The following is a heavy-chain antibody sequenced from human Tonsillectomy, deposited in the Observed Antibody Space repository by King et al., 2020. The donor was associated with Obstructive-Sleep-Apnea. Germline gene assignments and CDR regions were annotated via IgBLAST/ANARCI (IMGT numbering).Heavy chain of an antibody. CDR2: IYNGGTT. CDR3: ARQVFDSLLSTYFFDY. J-gene: IGHJ4*02. V-gene: IGHV3-66*04. D-gene: IGHD3-9*01. CDR1: GVTVSSDY. Sequence: VQLVESGGTLVQPGESLRLSCAASGVTVSSDYMSWGRQAPGKGLEGGSVIYNGGTTNYADSVKGRFTISRDNSKNTLYLQMNSLRAEDTAVYYCARQVFDSLLSTYFFDYWGQGTLVTVSS.